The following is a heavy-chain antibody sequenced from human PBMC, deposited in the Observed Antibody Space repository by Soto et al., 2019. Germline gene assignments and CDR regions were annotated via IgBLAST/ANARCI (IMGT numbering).Heavy chain of an antibody. Sequence: QVQLQESGPGLVKPSQTLSLTCSVSGGSINSAGYYWTWIRQHAGKGLEWIGYIYYSGSTYYNPSLKSRVIISVDTSKNQFSLKLSSVTAADTAIYYCARGEADYDNSNGYAFDYWGQGTLFTVSS. V-gene: IGHV4-31*03. D-gene: IGHD3-22*01. CDR2: IYYSGST. CDR3: ARGEADYDNSNGYAFDY. CDR1: GGSINSAGYY. J-gene: IGHJ4*02.